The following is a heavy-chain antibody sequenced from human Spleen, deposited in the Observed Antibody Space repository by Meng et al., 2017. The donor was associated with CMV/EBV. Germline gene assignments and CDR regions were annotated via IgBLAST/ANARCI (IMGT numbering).Heavy chain of an antibody. CDR3: AAGRYDFWSGSLSYFDY. CDR1: GYTFTGYY. D-gene: IGHD3-3*01. CDR2: INPNSGGT. J-gene: IGHJ4*02. V-gene: IGHV1-2*02. Sequence: ASVKVSCKASGYTFTGYYMHWVRQAPGQGLEWMGWINPNSGGTNYAQKFQERVTITRDMSTSTAYMELSSLRSEDTAVYYCAAGRYDFWSGSLSYFDYWGQGTLVTVSS.